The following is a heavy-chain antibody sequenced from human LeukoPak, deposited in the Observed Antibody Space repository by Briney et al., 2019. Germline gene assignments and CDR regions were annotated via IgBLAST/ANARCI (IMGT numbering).Heavy chain of an antibody. J-gene: IGHJ4*02. Sequence: SENLSLTCDVYGGSISGHYWSWIRQPPGKGLEWIGEINHSGSTNYNPSLKSRVTISVDTSKNQFSLTLTSVTAADTAVYYCARLGRSGGKYYFDYWGQGTLVTVSS. CDR2: INHSGST. CDR1: GGSISGHY. V-gene: IGHV4-34*01. D-gene: IGHD3-10*01. CDR3: ARLGRSGGKYYFDY.